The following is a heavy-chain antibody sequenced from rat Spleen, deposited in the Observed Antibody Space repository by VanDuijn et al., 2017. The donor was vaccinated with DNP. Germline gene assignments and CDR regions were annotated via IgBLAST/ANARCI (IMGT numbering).Heavy chain of an antibody. CDR1: GFTFSDYA. CDR2: IIYDGSST. D-gene: IGHD1-11*01. J-gene: IGHJ4*01. Sequence: EVQLVESGGGLVQPGNSLKLSCAASGFTFSDYAMAWVRQSPKKGLEWVASIIYDGSSTYYRDSVKGRFTISRDNAKSTLYLQMDSLRSEDTATYYCATFEGRDAWGRGTSVTVSS. CDR3: ATFEGRDA. V-gene: IGHV5S10*01.